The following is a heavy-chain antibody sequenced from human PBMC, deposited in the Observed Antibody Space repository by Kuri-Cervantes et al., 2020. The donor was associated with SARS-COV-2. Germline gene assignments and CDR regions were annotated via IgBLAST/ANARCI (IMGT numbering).Heavy chain of an antibody. CDR3: ARSGRLYYDFWSGYYYYFDY. V-gene: IGHV4-34*01. D-gene: IGHD3-3*01. J-gene: IGHJ4*02. CDR2: INQSGST. Sequence: SEILSLTCAVYGGSFSGYYWSWIRQPPGKGLEWIGEINQSGSTNYNPSLKSRVTISVDTSKNQFSLKLSSVTAADTAVYYCARSGRLYYDFWSGYYYYFDYWGQGTLVTVSS. CDR1: GGSFSGYY.